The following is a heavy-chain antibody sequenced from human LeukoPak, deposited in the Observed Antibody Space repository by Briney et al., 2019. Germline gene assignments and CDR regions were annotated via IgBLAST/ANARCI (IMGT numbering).Heavy chain of an antibody. CDR2: ISSNGGTT. Sequence: GGSLRLSCAASGFTFSSYAKQWVRQAPGKGLEHVSSISSNGGTTYYANSVKGRFTISRDNSKNTLYLQMGSLRAEDTAVYYCARGLFGSSYSSGWYLMGYWGQGTLVTVSS. D-gene: IGHD6-19*01. CDR1: GFTFSSYA. CDR3: ARGLFGSSYSSGWYLMGY. V-gene: IGHV3-64*01. J-gene: IGHJ4*02.